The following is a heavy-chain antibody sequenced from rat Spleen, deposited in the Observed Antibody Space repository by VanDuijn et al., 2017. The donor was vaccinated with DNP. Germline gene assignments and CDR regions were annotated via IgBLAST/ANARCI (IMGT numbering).Heavy chain of an antibody. V-gene: IGHV3-1*01. CDR2: ISYSGSP. CDR1: GYSITSDY. Sequence: EVQLQESGPGLVKPSQSLSLTCSVTGYSITSDYWGWIRQFPGNKMEYIGHISYSGSPNYNPSLKSRISITRDTSKNQFFLHLNSVTTEDTATYYCARWGDYFDYWGQGVMVTVSS. CDR3: ARWGDYFDY. J-gene: IGHJ2*01.